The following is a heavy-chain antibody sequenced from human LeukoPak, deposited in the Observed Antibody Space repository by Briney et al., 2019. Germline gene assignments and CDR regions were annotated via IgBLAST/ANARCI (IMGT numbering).Heavy chain of an antibody. Sequence: ASVKVSCKASGYTFTSYGISWVRQAPGQGLEWMGWISAYNGNTNYAQKLQGRVTMTTDTSTSTAYMELRSLRSDDTAVYYCARADYGDYEGWFDPWGQGTLVTVSS. D-gene: IGHD4-17*01. CDR2: ISAYNGNT. CDR1: GYTFTSYG. V-gene: IGHV1-18*04. J-gene: IGHJ5*02. CDR3: ARADYGDYEGWFDP.